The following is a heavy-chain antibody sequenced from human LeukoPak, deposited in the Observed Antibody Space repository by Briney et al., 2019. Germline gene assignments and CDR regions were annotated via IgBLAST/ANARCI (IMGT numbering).Heavy chain of an antibody. CDR2: IYYSGST. CDR1: GDSISSYY. J-gene: IGHJ4*02. CDR3: ARAITWGSYFDY. D-gene: IGHD5-12*01. V-gene: IGHV4-59*01. Sequence: SETLSLTCTVSGDSISSYYWSWIRQPPGKGLVWIGYIYYSGSTNYNPSLKSRVTISVDTSKNQFSLKLSSVTAADTAVYYCARAITWGSYFDYWGQGTLVTVSS.